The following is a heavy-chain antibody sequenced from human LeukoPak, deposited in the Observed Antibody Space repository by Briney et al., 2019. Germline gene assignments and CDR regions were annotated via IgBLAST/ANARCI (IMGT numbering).Heavy chain of an antibody. J-gene: IGHJ4*02. CDR3: ARTRQQLVRLDY. V-gene: IGHV1-3*01. CDR1: GYTFTSYA. D-gene: IGHD6-13*01. CDR2: INAGNGNT. Sequence: ASVKVSCKASGYTFTSYAMHWVRQAPGQRLEWMGWINAGNGNTKYSQKFQGRVTITRDTSASTAYMELSSLRSEDTAVYYCARTRQQLVRLDYWGQGTLVTVSS.